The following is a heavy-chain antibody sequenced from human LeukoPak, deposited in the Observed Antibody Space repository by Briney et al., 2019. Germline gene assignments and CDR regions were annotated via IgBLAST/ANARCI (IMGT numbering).Heavy chain of an antibody. CDR1: GGTFSSYA. V-gene: IGHV1-69*04. J-gene: IGHJ4*02. D-gene: IGHD4-17*01. Sequence: ASVKVSCKASGGTFSSYAISWVRPAPGQGLAWMGRIIPILGIANYAQKFQGRVTITADKSTSTAYMGLSSLRSEDTAVHYCARTKSTVVTQPGDYWGQGTLVTVSS. CDR2: IIPILGIA. CDR3: ARTKSTVVTQPGDY.